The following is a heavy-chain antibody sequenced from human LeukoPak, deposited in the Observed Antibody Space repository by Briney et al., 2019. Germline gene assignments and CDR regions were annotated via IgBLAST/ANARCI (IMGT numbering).Heavy chain of an antibody. D-gene: IGHD3-22*01. CDR1: GFTFTSYS. J-gene: IGHJ3*02. Sequence: GGSLRLSCAASGFTFTSYSMNWVRQAPGKGLEWVSSISSSSTYIYYADSMKGRFTISRDNAKNTLYLQMNSLRAEDTAVYYCARERNYYDSSGYWGDAFDIWGQGTMVTVSS. V-gene: IGHV3-21*01. CDR3: ARERNYYDSSGYWGDAFDI. CDR2: ISSSSTYI.